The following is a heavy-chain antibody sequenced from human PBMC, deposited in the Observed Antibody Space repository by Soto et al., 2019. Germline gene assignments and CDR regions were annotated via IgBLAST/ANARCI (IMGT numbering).Heavy chain of an antibody. J-gene: IGHJ6*02. CDR1: GGTFSTYT. V-gene: IGHV1-18*01. D-gene: IGHD3-16*01. Sequence: ASVKVSCKASGGTFSTYTISWVRQAPGQGLEWLGWISTYTGNTDYAQKLQGRLTMTTDTSTTTAYMELRSLRSDDTAVYYCARGGYYDNIWVRLRHCGLDVCGQGTSVTGS. CDR2: ISTYTGNT. CDR3: ARGGYYDNIWVRLRHCGLDV.